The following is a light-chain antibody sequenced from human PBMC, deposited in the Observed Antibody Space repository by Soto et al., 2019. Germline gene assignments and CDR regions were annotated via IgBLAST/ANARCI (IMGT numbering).Light chain of an antibody. CDR3: SSYTSSSTSYV. CDR1: SSDVGSYNY. V-gene: IGLV2-14*01. Sequence: QSALTQPASVSGSPGQSITISCTGTSSDVGSYNYVSWYQQHPGKAPKLMIYDVSNRPSGVSNRFSGSKSGNTASLTISGLQAEVEADYYCSSYTSSSTSYVFGTGTKLTVL. J-gene: IGLJ1*01. CDR2: DVS.